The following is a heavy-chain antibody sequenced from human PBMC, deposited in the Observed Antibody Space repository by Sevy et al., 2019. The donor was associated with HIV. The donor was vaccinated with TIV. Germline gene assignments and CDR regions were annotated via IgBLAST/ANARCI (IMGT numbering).Heavy chain of an antibody. D-gene: IGHD7-27*01. V-gene: IGHV3-21*01. CDR3: ARGLVNWDGMDV. J-gene: IGHJ6*02. CDR1: GFTFSNYN. CDR2: ISFMSNYI. Sequence: GGSLRLSCAASGFTFSNYNMNWVRQAPGKGLEWVSFISFMSNYIYYGDSVNGRFTISRDNAKNSVYLQMNSLRAEDTAVYYCARGLVNWDGMDVWGQGTTVTVSS.